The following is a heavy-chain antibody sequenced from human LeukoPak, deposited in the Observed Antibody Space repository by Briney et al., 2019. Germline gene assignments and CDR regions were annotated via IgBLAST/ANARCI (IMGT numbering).Heavy chain of an antibody. CDR3: AKKLGSSPGDLFDY. V-gene: IGHV3-23*01. Sequence: PGGSLRLSCAASGFIFSRYAMSWVRQAPGKGLAWVSDINDNGGGTFYADSVKGRFTVSRDNSKNTLYMQMNSLRGGDTAVYYCAKKLGSSPGDLFDYWGQGTLVTVSS. CDR2: INDNGGGT. J-gene: IGHJ4*02. CDR1: GFIFSRYA. D-gene: IGHD6-6*01.